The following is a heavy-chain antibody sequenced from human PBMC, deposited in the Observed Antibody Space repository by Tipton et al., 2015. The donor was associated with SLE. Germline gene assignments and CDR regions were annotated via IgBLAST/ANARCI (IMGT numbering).Heavy chain of an antibody. CDR2: IKQDGSEK. V-gene: IGHV3-7*01. J-gene: IGHJ6*02. CDR1: GFTFSSYW. Sequence: GSLRLSCAASGFTFSSYWMSWVRQAPGKGLEWVANIKQDGSEKYYVDSVKGRFTISRDNAKNSLYLQMNSLRAEDTAVYYCARDRVATLYYYYYYGMDVWGQGTTVTVSS. D-gene: IGHD5-12*01. CDR3: ARDRVATLYYYYYYGMDV.